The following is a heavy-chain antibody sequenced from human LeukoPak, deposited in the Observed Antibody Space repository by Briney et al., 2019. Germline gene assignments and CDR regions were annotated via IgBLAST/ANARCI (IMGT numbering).Heavy chain of an antibody. V-gene: IGHV4-39*01. D-gene: IGHD1-14*01. CDR2: IYYSGST. CDR1: GGSISSRSYL. Sequence: SEALSLPCSVSGGSISSRSYLWGGLRAPPGGGVVGSGSIYYSGSTYYNPSLKSRVTISVDTSKHQFSLKLSSVTAADTAVYYCARLAVYPAPDAWGQGTLVTVSS. J-gene: IGHJ5*02. CDR3: ARLAVYPAPDA.